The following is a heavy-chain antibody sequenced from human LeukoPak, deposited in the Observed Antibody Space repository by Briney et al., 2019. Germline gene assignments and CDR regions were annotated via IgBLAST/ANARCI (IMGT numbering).Heavy chain of an antibody. CDR1: GFIFTSYS. CDR2: IEQDGSET. Sequence: PGGSLRLSCAASGFIFTSYSMSWVRQAPGKGLEWVANIEQDGSETYYVDAVKGCFTISRDNVKNSLYLQMNSLRAEDTAVYYCARSRGSDYWGQGTLVTVSS. D-gene: IGHD3-16*01. CDR3: ARSRGSDY. V-gene: IGHV3-7*05. J-gene: IGHJ4*02.